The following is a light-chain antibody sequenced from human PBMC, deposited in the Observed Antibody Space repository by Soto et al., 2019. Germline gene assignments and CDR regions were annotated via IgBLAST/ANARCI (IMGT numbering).Light chain of an antibody. Sequence: QSALTQPASVSGSPGQSITISCTGTSSDVGGYNYVSWYQQHPGKAPKLMIYDVSKRPSGVPDRFSGSKSGNTASLTISGLQAEDEADYYCCSYAGSYFFVFGTGTKVTVL. J-gene: IGLJ1*01. CDR3: CSYAGSYFFV. CDR1: SSDVGGYNY. V-gene: IGLV2-11*01. CDR2: DVS.